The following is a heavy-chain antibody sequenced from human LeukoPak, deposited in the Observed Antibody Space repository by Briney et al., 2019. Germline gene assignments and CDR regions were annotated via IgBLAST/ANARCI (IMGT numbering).Heavy chain of an antibody. CDR2: IYSGGST. V-gene: IGHV3-66*01. D-gene: IGHD6-19*01. CDR3: ARDKTAMADPFDY. J-gene: IGHJ4*02. Sequence: PGGSLRLSCAASGITISSSYMSWVRQAPGKGLEWVSVIYSGGSTYYADSVKGRFTISRDNSKNTMYLQMNSLRAEDTAVYYCARDKTAMADPFDYWGQGTLVTVSS. CDR1: GITISSSY.